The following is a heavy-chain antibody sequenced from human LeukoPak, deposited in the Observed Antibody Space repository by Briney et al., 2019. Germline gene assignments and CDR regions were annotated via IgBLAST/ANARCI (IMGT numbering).Heavy chain of an antibody. CDR3: SREMYYYDTSGYFAFDI. Sequence: GGSLRLSCAASGFXVSSNYISWVRQAPGKGLEWVSLINSGGRTYYADSVKGRFTISRDNSKNTLYLQMNSLRAEDTAVCFCSREMYYYDTSGYFAFDIWGQGTMVTVSS. CDR2: INSGGRT. CDR1: GFXVSSNY. V-gene: IGHV3-53*01. D-gene: IGHD3-22*01. J-gene: IGHJ3*02.